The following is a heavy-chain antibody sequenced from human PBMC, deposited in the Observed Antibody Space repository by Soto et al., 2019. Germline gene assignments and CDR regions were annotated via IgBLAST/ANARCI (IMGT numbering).Heavy chain of an antibody. CDR3: AKKRSDSSSMGCFDF. V-gene: IGHV3-23*01. CDR1: GFTFSSHA. D-gene: IGHD6-6*01. J-gene: IGHJ4*02. CDR2: ISGNTYDI. Sequence: EVQLLESGGGSVQPGGSLRLSCAASGFTFSSHAMNWVRQAPGKGLEWVSAISGNTYDIYYADSVKGRFTISRDNSKNTLFLQMNSLRADDTALYYCAKKRSDSSSMGCFDFWGQGTLVTVSS.